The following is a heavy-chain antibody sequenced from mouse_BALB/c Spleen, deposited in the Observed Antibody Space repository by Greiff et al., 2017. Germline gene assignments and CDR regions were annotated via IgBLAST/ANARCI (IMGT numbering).Heavy chain of an antibody. CDR3: ARKGAYYGSSYPFDY. CDR2: IYPGGGYT. J-gene: IGHJ2*01. Sequence: QVQLQQSGAELVRPGTSVKISCKASGYTFPNYWLCWVKQMPGHGLEWIGDIYPGGGYTNYNAKFKGKATLTADTSSSTAYMQLSSLRSEDSAVYFCARKGAYYGSSYPFDYWGQGTTLTVSS. D-gene: IGHD1-1*01. CDR1: GYTFPNYW. V-gene: IGHV1-63*02.